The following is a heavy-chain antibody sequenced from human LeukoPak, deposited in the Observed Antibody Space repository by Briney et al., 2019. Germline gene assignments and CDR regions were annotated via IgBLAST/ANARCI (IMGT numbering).Heavy chain of an antibody. CDR2: IYYSGST. D-gene: IGHD3-22*01. Sequence: SETLSLTCTVSGGSISSYYWSWIRQPPGKGLEWIGYIYYSGSTNYNPSLKSRVTISVDTSKNQFSLKLSSVTDADTAVYYFARHQGDRFDYSGYYAIDYWGQGTLVTVSS. CDR3: ARHQGDRFDYSGYYAIDY. CDR1: GGSISSYY. V-gene: IGHV4-59*08. J-gene: IGHJ4*02.